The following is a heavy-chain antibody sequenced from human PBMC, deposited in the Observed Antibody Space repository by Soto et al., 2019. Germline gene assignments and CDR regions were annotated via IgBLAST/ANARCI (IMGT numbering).Heavy chain of an antibody. Sequence: QVQLQESGPGLVKPSETLSLTCTVSGASVSSANNYWSWIRQPPGKGLEYIGYIYYSGSTNYNPSLKRRVTISVDTSKNQFSLKLTSVTAADTAVYYCARVGRPHGGILRQIYCVDYWGQGTLVTVSS. J-gene: IGHJ4*02. D-gene: IGHD3-3*01. CDR2: IYYSGST. V-gene: IGHV4-61*01. CDR3: ARVGRPHGGILRQIYCVDY. CDR1: GASVSSANNY.